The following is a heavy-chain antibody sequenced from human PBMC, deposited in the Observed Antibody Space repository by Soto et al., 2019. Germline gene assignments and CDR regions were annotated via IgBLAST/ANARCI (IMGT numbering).Heavy chain of an antibody. CDR2: IYPSDSDT. CDR3: ARGGVSTRTFDY. V-gene: IGHV5-51*01. D-gene: IGHD3-3*01. CDR1: GYNFAGYW. Sequence: GESLKISCKGSGYNFAGYWIAWARQMPGKGLELMGIIYPSDSDTGYRPSFQGQVTISADKSISSAYLQWSSLRASDTAMYYCARGGVSTRTFDYWGQGTPVTVSS. J-gene: IGHJ4*02.